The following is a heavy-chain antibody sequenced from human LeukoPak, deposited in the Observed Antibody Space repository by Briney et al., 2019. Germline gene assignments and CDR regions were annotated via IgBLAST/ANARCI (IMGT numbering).Heavy chain of an antibody. CDR1: GGTFSSYA. CDR2: IIPIFGTA. D-gene: IGHD2-15*01. V-gene: IGHV1-69*05. Sequence: SVKVSCKASGGTFSSYAISWVRQAPGQGLEWMGGIIPIFGTANYAQKFQGRVTITTDESKSKAYMELSSLRSEDTAVYYCARGDGSGVAATYDYWGQGTLVTVSS. CDR3: ARGDGSGVAATYDY. J-gene: IGHJ4*02.